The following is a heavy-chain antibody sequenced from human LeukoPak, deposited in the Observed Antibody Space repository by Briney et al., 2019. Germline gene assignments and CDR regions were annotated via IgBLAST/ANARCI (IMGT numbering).Heavy chain of an antibody. V-gene: IGHV3-30*14. CDR3: ARDPGGNQNGFDI. J-gene: IGHJ3*02. CDR1: GFTFSSYA. D-gene: IGHD3-16*01. CDR2: ISYDGSNK. Sequence: GGSLRLSCAASGFTFSSYAMHRVRQAPGKGLEWVAVISYDGSNKYYADSVKGRFTISRDNSKNTLYLRMNSLRVEDTAVYYCARDPGGNQNGFDIWGQGTMVTVSS.